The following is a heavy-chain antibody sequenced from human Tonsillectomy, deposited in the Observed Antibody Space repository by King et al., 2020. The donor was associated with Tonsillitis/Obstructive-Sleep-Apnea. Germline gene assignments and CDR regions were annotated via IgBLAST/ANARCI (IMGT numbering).Heavy chain of an antibody. V-gene: IGHV4-39*01. D-gene: IGHD5-24*01. CDR2: IYYTGST. CDR3: ERHVRDGYGTNFDY. Sequence: QLQDSGPGLVKPSEPLSLTCTVSGHSIRSSTYYWGWIRQPPGQGLEWIGTIYYTGSTYYNPSLKSRVTVYVDTSKNQFSLRQSSVTAADTAVYYWERHVRDGYGTNFDYWGQGTLVTVSS. CDR1: GHSIRSSTYY. J-gene: IGHJ4*02.